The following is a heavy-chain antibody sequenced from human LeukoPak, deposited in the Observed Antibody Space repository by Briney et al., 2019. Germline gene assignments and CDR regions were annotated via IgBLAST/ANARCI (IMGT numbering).Heavy chain of an antibody. CDR2: IRYDGSNK. D-gene: IGHD5-18*01. CDR1: GFTFSSYG. Sequence: GGSLRLSCAASGFTFSSYGMHWVRQAPGKGLEWVAFIRYDGSNKYYADSVKGRFTISRDNSKNTLYLQMNSLRAEDTAVYYCASVRVSYGRSGLDYWGQGTLVTVSS. J-gene: IGHJ4*02. CDR3: ASVRVSYGRSGLDY. V-gene: IGHV3-30*02.